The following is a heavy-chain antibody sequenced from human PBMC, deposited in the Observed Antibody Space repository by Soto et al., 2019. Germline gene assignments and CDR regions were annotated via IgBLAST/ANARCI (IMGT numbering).Heavy chain of an antibody. J-gene: IGHJ4*02. V-gene: IGHV4-4*02. Sequence: SETLSLTCAVSGGSISSSNWWSWVRQPPGKGLEWIGEIYHSGSTNYNPSLKSRVTISVDKSKNQFSLKLSSVTAADTAVYYCARAMRAYYDSSGYHFDYWGQGTLVTVSS. CDR2: IYHSGST. D-gene: IGHD3-22*01. CDR1: GGSISSSNW. CDR3: ARAMRAYYDSSGYHFDY.